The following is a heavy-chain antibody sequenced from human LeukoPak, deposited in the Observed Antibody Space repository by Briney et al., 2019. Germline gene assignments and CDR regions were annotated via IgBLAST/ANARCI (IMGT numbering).Heavy chain of an antibody. CDR1: GDSFNEYY. Sequence: PSETLSLTCSVFGDSFNEYYWNWVRQPPGKGLQWIGYIYHNGNSNYNPSLKGRLTISVDTAKNQFSLKLTSVTAADTAVYYRARDGGLQSHFDYWGQGALVTVSS. D-gene: IGHD5-24*01. V-gene: IGHV4-59*01. J-gene: IGHJ4*02. CDR2: IYHNGNS. CDR3: ARDGGLQSHFDY.